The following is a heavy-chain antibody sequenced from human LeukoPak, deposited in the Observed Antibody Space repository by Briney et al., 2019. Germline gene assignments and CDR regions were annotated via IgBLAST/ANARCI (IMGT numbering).Heavy chain of an antibody. CDR3: ARRPYYYDSSGSILH. J-gene: IGHJ4*02. D-gene: IGHD3-22*01. CDR1: GGSISSYY. Sequence: PSETLSLTCTGSGGSISSYYWSWILQPAGKGLEWIGRIYTSGTTHYNPSLKSRVTMSVDTSKNQFSLKLSSVTAADTAVYYCARRPYYYDSSGSILHWGQGTLVTVSS. V-gene: IGHV4-4*07. CDR2: IYTSGTT.